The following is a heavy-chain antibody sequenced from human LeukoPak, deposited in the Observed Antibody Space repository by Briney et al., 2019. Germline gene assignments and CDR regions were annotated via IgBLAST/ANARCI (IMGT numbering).Heavy chain of an antibody. V-gene: IGHV3-30*18. J-gene: IGHJ4*02. CDR2: ISYGGSNK. CDR1: GFTFSRYG. Sequence: GGSLRLSCAASGFTFSRYGMHWVRQAPGKGLEWVAVISYGGSNKNYADSVKGLFTISRDNSKNTLYLQMNRLRPVDDAVYYCAKERATETRRLDYWGQGTLVPVSS. CDR3: AKERATETRRLDY.